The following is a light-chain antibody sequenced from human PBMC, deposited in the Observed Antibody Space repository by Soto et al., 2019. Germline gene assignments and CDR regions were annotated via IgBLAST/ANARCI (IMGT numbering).Light chain of an antibody. CDR2: DAS. V-gene: IGKV3-20*01. CDR1: QTVSSSY. Sequence: EIVLAQSPGTLSLSPGERATLSCRASQTVSSSYLAWYQQKPGQAPRLLIYDASSRATGIPDRFSGSGSGTDFTLTISRLEPEDFAVFYCQHYDSLPITFGQGTRLEIK. CDR3: QHYDSLPIT. J-gene: IGKJ5*01.